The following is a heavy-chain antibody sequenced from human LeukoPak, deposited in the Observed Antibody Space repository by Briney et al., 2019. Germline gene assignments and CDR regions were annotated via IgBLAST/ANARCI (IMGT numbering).Heavy chain of an antibody. CDR1: GFTFDEYG. Sequence: GRSLRLSCAASGFTFDEYGMEWVRQAPGKGLEWVSGISWNSGNIGYADSVKGRFTISRDNAKNSLYLQMNSLRAEDTALYYCAKDISRRVVAVLDSWAQGTQVTVSS. D-gene: IGHD2-15*01. V-gene: IGHV3-9*01. CDR2: ISWNSGNI. J-gene: IGHJ4*02. CDR3: AKDISRRVVAVLDS.